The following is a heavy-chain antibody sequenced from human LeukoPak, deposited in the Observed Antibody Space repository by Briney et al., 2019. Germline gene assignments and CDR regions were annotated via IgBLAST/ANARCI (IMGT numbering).Heavy chain of an antibody. V-gene: IGHV1-46*01. D-gene: IGHD3-16*01. CDR3: AREQRGALGAILGGLFASNYTYYYMDV. Sequence: ASVKVSFKASGYTFTMYYIHWVRQAPGQGLEWMGMINPSDGVTTYAQRFQGRVTMTRDMSTTTVYMDLRSLRSEDTAVYFCAREQRGALGAILGGLFASNYTYYYMDVWGRGTTVTVSS. CDR2: INPSDGVT. J-gene: IGHJ6*03. CDR1: GYTFTMYY.